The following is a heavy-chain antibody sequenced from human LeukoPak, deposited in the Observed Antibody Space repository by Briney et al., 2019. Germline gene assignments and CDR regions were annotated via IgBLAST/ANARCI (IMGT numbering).Heavy chain of an antibody. V-gene: IGHV3-7*03. CDR1: GFTFNSYW. CDR3: ARLGPASSGWPESFDY. J-gene: IGHJ4*02. D-gene: IGHD6-19*01. CDR2: IKRDGSEK. Sequence: GSLRLSCAASGFTFNSYWMNWVRQAPGKGLEWVANIKRDGSEKYYVDSVKGRFTISRDNAKNSLDLQMNSLRVEDTAVCYCARLGPASSGWPESFDYWGQGTLVTVSS.